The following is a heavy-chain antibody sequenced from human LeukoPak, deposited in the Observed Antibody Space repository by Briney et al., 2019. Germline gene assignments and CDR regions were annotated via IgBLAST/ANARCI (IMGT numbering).Heavy chain of an antibody. CDR1: GYTFTSYG. D-gene: IGHD3-10*01. CDR2: ISAYNGNT. CDR3: ARDRVYGSGSYSSDY. J-gene: IGHJ4*02. V-gene: IGHV1-18*01. Sequence: GASVKVSCKASGYTFTSYGISWVRQAPGQGLEWMGWISAYNGNTNYAQKLQGRVTMTTDTSTSTAYMELRGLRSDDTAVYYCARDRVYGSGSYSSDYWGQGTLVAVSS.